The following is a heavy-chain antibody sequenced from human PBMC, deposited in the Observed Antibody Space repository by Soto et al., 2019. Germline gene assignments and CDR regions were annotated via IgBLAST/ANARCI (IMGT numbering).Heavy chain of an antibody. V-gene: IGHV3-33*01. D-gene: IGHD3-22*01. CDR2: IWYDGSNK. Sequence: GGSLRLSCAASGFTFSSYDMHWVRQAPGKGLEWVAVIWYDGSNKYYADSVKGRFTISSDNSKNTLYLQMNSLRAEDTAVYYCARASRGDYYDTSGRFDYWGQGTLVTVSS. J-gene: IGHJ4*02. CDR1: GFTFSSYD. CDR3: ARASRGDYYDTSGRFDY.